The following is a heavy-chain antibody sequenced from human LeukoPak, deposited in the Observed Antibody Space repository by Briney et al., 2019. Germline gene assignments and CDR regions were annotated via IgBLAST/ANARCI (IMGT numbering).Heavy chain of an antibody. J-gene: IGHJ4*02. D-gene: IGHD6-13*01. CDR3: ARYGSGTRDY. Sequence: GRSLRFSCAASGFTFSNYGMHLVRQAPGKGLEWVAVIWYDGSNKYYADSVKGRFTISRDNSKNTMYLQMNGLRAEDTAVYYCARYGSGTRDYWGQGTLVTVSS. CDR2: IWYDGSNK. V-gene: IGHV3-33*01. CDR1: GFTFSNYG.